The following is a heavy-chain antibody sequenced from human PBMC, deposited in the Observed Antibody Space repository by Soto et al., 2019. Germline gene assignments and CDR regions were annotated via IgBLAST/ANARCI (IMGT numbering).Heavy chain of an antibody. V-gene: IGHV4-39*01. CDR2: SYYSGTT. Sequence: SETLSLTCTVSGNSISVHSYYWTWIRQPPGKGLEWIGSSYYSGTTYFNPSLKSRASISVDTSKNEFSLSLSSVTAADTAVYYCTRRYNWNDNHYDPWGPGVLAPVYS. D-gene: IGHD1-20*01. J-gene: IGHJ5*02. CDR1: GNSISVHSYY. CDR3: TRRYNWNDNHYDP.